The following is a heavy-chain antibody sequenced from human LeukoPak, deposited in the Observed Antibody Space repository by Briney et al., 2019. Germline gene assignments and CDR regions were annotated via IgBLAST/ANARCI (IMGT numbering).Heavy chain of an antibody. CDR3: ARVGLLLPYYYNMDV. Sequence: SGTLSLTCAVSGGSISSSNWWSWVRQPPGKGLEWIGEIYQSGRTNYDPSLKSRVTISVDESKSQFSLELRSVTAADTAIYYCARVGLLLPYYYNMDVWGQGTKVTVSS. D-gene: IGHD3-22*01. V-gene: IGHV4-4*02. CDR1: GGSISSSNW. CDR2: IYQSGRT. J-gene: IGHJ6*03.